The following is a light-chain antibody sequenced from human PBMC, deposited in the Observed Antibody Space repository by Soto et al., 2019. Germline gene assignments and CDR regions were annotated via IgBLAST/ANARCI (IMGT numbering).Light chain of an antibody. CDR1: SRDVGGYNL. Sequence: QSVLTQPASVSGSPGQSLVISCTGTSRDVGGYNLVSWYQQHPGKAPKLIIYEGNKRPSGLSSRFSGSKSGNTASLTISGLQAEDEADYYCCSYAGFSSFVFGTATKVTVL. CDR2: EGN. J-gene: IGLJ1*01. CDR3: CSYAGFSSFV. V-gene: IGLV2-23*03.